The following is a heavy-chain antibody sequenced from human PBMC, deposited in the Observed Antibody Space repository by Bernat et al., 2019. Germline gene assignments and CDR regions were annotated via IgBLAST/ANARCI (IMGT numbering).Heavy chain of an antibody. CDR1: VGSIGIYY. J-gene: IGHJ5*02. CDR2: ISYTGDT. V-gene: IGHV4-59*01. Sequence: QERLQESGPGLVKPSETLSLTCTVSVGSIGIYYWSWIRQPPGKGLEWIAFISYTGDTNYNPSLKSRVIISVDTSKSQVSLELTAVTAADTAVYYCARHYLPSGSYSYWFDPWGQGTLVTVSS. CDR3: ARHYLPSGSYSYWFDP. D-gene: IGHD3-10*01.